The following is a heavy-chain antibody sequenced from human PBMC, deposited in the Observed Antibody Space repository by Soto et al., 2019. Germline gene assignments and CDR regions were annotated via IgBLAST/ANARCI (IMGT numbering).Heavy chain of an antibody. V-gene: IGHV3-23*01. D-gene: IGHD3-10*01. CDR1: GFTFSDFA. CDR3: AAPRDEYGSGVSWFTYGMDI. Sequence: GGSLRLSCLASGFTFSDFAMTWVRQVPGRGLEWVASLDGAGGSTYYAESVRGRFSISRDNSQNTLFLQMKRLTVDDTAIYYCAAPRDEYGSGVSWFTYGMDIWGQGTTVTVS. J-gene: IGHJ6*02. CDR2: LDGAGGST.